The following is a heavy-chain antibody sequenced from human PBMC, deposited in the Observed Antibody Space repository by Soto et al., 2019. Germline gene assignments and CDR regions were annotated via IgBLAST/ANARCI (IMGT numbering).Heavy chain of an antibody. V-gene: IGHV4-39*01. CDR3: ARHRAYNIGWPGEFDS. CDR1: GGSIGSNNYY. D-gene: IGHD6-19*01. Sequence: QLQLQESGPGLVKPSETLSLTCTVSGGSIGSNNYYWGWIRQPPEKGLEWIGTIFYSGTTYYNPSLKSRVTISVDTSKNQFSLKLTSMTAADTAVYYCARHRAYNIGWPGEFDSWGQGALVTVSS. J-gene: IGHJ4*02. CDR2: IFYSGTT.